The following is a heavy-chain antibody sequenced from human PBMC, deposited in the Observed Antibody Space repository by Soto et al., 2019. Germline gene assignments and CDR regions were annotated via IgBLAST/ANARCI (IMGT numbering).Heavy chain of an antibody. CDR2: ISAYNGNT. J-gene: IGHJ5*02. D-gene: IGHD6-19*01. CDR1: GYRFTSYG. V-gene: IGHV1-18*01. Sequence: ASVKVSCTASGYRFTSYGISWVRQAPGQGLEWMGWISAYNGNTNYAQKLQGRVTMTTDTSTSTAYMELRSLRSDGTAVYYCARDPSWGWAAVAETNWFAPGGQEPRVTVS. CDR3: ARDPSWGWAAVAETNWFAP.